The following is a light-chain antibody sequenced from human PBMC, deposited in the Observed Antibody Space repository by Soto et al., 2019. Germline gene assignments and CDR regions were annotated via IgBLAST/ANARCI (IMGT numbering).Light chain of an antibody. J-gene: IGKJ1*01. V-gene: IGKV1-39*01. CDR3: QQGFSAPPWT. CDR2: DAS. CDR1: QSINNY. Sequence: DIQMTQSPSSLSASVGDRITITCRSSQSINNYLNWYQQRPGKAPKVIIYDASSLQSGVPSRFSGSGSGTDFALTISSLQPEDFVTYYCQQGFSAPPWTFGQGTKV.